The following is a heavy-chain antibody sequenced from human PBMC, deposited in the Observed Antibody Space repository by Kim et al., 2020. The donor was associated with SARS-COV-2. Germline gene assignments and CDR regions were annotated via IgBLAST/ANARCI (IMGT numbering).Heavy chain of an antibody. CDR2: GTT. V-gene: IGHV4-34*01. CDR3: ARGGVEFDY. J-gene: IGHJ4*02. D-gene: IGHD3-16*01. Sequence: GTTSSSPTLKSRVTKTVNTSKNRFSLKLSSVTAADTAVYYCARGGVEFDYWGQGTLVTVSS.